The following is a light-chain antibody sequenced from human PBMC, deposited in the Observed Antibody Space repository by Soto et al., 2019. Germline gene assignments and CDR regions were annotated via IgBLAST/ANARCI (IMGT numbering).Light chain of an antibody. CDR1: SGYSTYI. CDR2: VERSGSY. Sequence: QLVLTQSSSASASLGSSVKLTCTLSSGYSTYIIAWHQQQPGKAPRYLMKVERSGSYNKGSGVPDRFSGSSSGADRYLTISHLQSEDEADYYCETWDSNTFVVFGGGTQLTVL. CDR3: ETWDSNTFVV. V-gene: IGLV4-60*03. J-gene: IGLJ2*01.